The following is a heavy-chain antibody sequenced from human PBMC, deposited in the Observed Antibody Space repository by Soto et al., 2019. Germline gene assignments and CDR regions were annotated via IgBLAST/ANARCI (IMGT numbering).Heavy chain of an antibody. CDR1: GGSISSYY. CDR2: IYYSGST. J-gene: IGHJ6*02. V-gene: IGHV4-59*01. CDR3: ARERYYGMDV. Sequence: SETLSLTCTVSGGSISSYYWSWIRQPPGKGLEWIGNIYYSGSTNYNPSLKSRVTVSVDTSKNQFSLKLSSVTAADTAVYYCARERYYGMDVWGQGTTVTVSS.